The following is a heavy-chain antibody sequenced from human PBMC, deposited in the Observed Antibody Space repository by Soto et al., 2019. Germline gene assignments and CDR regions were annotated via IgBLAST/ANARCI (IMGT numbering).Heavy chain of an antibody. Sequence: QLQLQESGPGLVKPSETLSLTCTVSGGSISSSSYYWGWIRQPPGKGLEWIGSIYYSGSTYYNPSPKTRPPISVDPSKNPFSRRLSSVTAADTAVYYCARYESSRVSSVIDYWGQGTLVTVSS. J-gene: IGHJ4*02. CDR2: IYYSGST. CDR1: GGSISSSSYY. D-gene: IGHD3-22*01. CDR3: ARYESSRVSSVIDY. V-gene: IGHV4-39*01.